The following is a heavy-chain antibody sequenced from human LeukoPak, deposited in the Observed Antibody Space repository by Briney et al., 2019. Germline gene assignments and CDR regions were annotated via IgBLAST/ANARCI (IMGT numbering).Heavy chain of an antibody. CDR3: ARASKPYYYDSSGYYPPGAFDI. Sequence: GGSLRLSCAASGFTVSSNYMSWVRQAPGKGLEWVSVIYSGGSTYYADSVKGRFTISRHNSKNTLYLQTNSLRAEDTAVYYCARASKPYYYDSSGYYPPGAFDIWGQGTMVTVSS. V-gene: IGHV3-53*04. D-gene: IGHD3-22*01. J-gene: IGHJ3*02. CDR2: IYSGGST. CDR1: GFTVSSNY.